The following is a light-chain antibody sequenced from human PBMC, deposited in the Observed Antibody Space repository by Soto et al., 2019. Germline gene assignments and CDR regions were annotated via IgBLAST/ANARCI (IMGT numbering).Light chain of an antibody. Sequence: IPLTQSLSSLSASVGDRVTITCRARQGISSYLAWYRQKPGKAPKLLIYGASTLEGGVPFRFSGSGSGTDFTLTISSLQPEDFATYYCQQLNTYPITFGQGTRLESK. J-gene: IGKJ5*01. CDR1: QGISSY. CDR2: GAS. CDR3: QQLNTYPIT. V-gene: IGKV1-9*01.